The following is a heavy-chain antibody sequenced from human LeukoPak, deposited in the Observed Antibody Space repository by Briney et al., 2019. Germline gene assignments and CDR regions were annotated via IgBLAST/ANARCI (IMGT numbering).Heavy chain of an antibody. J-gene: IGHJ3*01. CDR2: IYDSGST. CDR1: GGSISSGGHS. D-gene: IGHD1-1*01. Sequence: SETLSLTCAVSGGSISSGGHSWSWIRQPPGKGLEWIGYIYDSGSTYYNPSLKSRVNISADRSKNQFSLKLSSVTAADTAVYHCARATGTDAFDVWGQGTMVTVSS. CDR3: ARATGTDAFDV. V-gene: IGHV4-30-2*01.